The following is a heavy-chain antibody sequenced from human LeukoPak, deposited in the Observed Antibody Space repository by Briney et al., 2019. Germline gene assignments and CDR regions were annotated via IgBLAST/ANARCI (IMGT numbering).Heavy chain of an antibody. D-gene: IGHD6-13*01. CDR1: GGSVSSSNYY. J-gene: IGHJ3*01. CDR2: IYYSGST. V-gene: IGHV4-61*01. CDR3: AGSGHSSSWYGGVFAFDF. Sequence: PSETLSLTCTVSGGSVSSSNYYWGWTRQPPGKGLEWIGNIYYSGSTNFNPSLKSRVTISVDTSKNQFSLKLSSVTAADTAVYYCAGSGHSSSWYGGVFAFDFWGQGTMVTVSS.